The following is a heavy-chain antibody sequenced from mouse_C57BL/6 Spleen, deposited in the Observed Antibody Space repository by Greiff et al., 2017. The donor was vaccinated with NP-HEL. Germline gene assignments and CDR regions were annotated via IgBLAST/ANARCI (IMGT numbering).Heavy chain of an antibody. CDR1: GYTFTSYW. Sequence: QVQLQQPGAKLVKPGASVKLSCKASGYTFTSYWMHWVKQRPGQGLEWIGMIHPNSGSTNYNEKFKSKATLTVDKSSSTAYMQLSSLTSEDSAVYYCARKRDGNYVGAMDYWGQGTSVTVSS. V-gene: IGHV1-64*01. CDR3: ARKRDGNYVGAMDY. D-gene: IGHD2-1*01. J-gene: IGHJ4*01. CDR2: IHPNSGST.